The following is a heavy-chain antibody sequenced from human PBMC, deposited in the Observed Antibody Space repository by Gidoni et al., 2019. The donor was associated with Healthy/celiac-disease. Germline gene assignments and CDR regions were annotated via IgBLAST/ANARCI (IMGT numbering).Heavy chain of an antibody. J-gene: IGHJ4*02. V-gene: IGHV3-74*01. D-gene: IGHD2-2*02. CDR1: GFTFSSYW. Sequence: EVQLVESGGGLVQPGGSLRLSCAASGFTFSSYWMHWVRQAPGKGLVWVSRINSDGSSTSYADSVKGRFTISRDNAKNTLYLQMNSLRAEDTAVYYCARGGIYCSSTSCYNTNFDYWGQGTLVTVSS. CDR3: ARGGIYCSSTSCYNTNFDY. CDR2: INSDGSST.